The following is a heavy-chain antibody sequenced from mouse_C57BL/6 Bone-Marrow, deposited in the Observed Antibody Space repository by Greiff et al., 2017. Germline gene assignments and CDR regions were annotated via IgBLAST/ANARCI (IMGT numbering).Heavy chain of an antibody. CDR3: TRDSSGPSWFAY. V-gene: IGHV1-15*01. J-gene: IGHJ3*01. CDR1: GYTFTDYE. D-gene: IGHD3-2*02. CDR2: IDPETGGT. Sequence: VQLQESGAELVRPGASVTLSCKASGYTFTDYEMHWVKQTPVHGLEWIGAIDPETGGTAYNQKFKGKAILTADKSSSTAYMELRSLTSEDSAVXYCTRDSSGPSWFAYWGQGTLVTVSA.